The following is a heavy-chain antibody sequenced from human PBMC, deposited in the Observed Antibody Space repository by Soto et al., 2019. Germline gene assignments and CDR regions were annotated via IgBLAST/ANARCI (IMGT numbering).Heavy chain of an antibody. D-gene: IGHD1-26*01. V-gene: IGHV1-58*01. J-gene: IGHJ4*02. CDR2: IVVGSGNT. CDR1: GFTFTSSV. CDR3: AAVPWWSYFPGPEN. Sequence: WASVKVSCKASGFTFTSSVVQWVRQARGQRLEWIGWIVVGSGNTNYAQKFQERVTITRDMSTSTAYMELSSLRSEDTAVYYCAAVPWWSYFPGPENWGQGTLVTVSS.